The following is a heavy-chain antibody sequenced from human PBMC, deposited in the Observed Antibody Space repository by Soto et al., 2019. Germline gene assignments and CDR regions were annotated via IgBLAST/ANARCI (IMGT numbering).Heavy chain of an antibody. CDR3: AKEQKDSSSWSELNY. CDR1: GFTFSSYA. J-gene: IGHJ4*02. D-gene: IGHD6-13*01. CDR2: ISGSGGST. V-gene: IGHV3-23*01. Sequence: EVQLLESGGGLVQPGGSLRLSCAASGFTFSSYAMSWVSQAPGKGLEWVSAISGSGGSTYYADSVKGRFTISRDNAKNTLYLQMNSLRAEDTAVYYCAKEQKDSSSWSELNYWGQGTLGTVSS.